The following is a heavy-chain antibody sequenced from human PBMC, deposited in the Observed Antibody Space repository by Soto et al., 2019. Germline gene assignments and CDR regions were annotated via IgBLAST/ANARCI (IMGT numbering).Heavy chain of an antibody. V-gene: IGHV3-30*18. CDR3: AKDYSSDIIDY. CDR2: ISYDGSNK. J-gene: IGHJ4*02. D-gene: IGHD6-19*01. CDR1: GFTFSSYG. Sequence: QVQLVESGGGVVQPGRSLRLSCAASGFTFSSYGMHWVRQAPGKGLEWVAVISYDGSNKYYADSVKGRFTISRDNSKNTLYLQMNSLRAEDTAVYYCAKDYSSDIIDYWGQGTLVTVSS.